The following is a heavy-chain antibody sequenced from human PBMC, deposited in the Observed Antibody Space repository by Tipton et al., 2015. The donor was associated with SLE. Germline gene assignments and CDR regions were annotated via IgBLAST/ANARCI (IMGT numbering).Heavy chain of an antibody. V-gene: IGHV3-74*01. D-gene: IGHD3-22*01. J-gene: IGHJ4*02. CDR3: AREFDYYDSSGYEGY. CDR1: GFTFSSYW. CDR2: INSDGRST. Sequence: GSLRLSCAASGFTFSSYWMHWVRQAPGKGLVWVSRINSDGRSTSYADSVKGRFTISRDNAKNTLYLQMNSLRAEDTAVYYCAREFDYYDSSGYEGYWGQGTLVTVSS.